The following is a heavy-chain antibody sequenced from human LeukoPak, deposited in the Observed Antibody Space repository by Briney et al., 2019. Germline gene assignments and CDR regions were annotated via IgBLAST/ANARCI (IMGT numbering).Heavy chain of an antibody. CDR3: ARSLSSGWYEGYYFDY. V-gene: IGHV4-4*07. CDR1: GGSISSYY. CDR2: IYTSGST. J-gene: IGHJ4*02. D-gene: IGHD6-19*01. Sequence: PSETLSLTCTVSGGSISSYYWSWIRPPAGKGLEWIGRIYTSGSTNYNPSLKSRVTMSVDTSKSQFSLKLSSVTAADTAVYYCARSLSSGWYEGYYFDYWGQGTLVTVSS.